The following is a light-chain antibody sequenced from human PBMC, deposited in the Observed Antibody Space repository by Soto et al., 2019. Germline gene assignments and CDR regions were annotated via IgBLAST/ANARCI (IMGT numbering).Light chain of an antibody. CDR3: QQHFSWPPWT. Sequence: PGGRATLSCRASEYVDIYLAWYQQRPGQAPRLLIYDTSKRATGIPARFTGTGSGTDFTLPISSLEPEDFAVYYCQQHFSWPPWTFGQGTKVEIK. V-gene: IGKV3-11*01. CDR1: EYVDIY. J-gene: IGKJ1*01. CDR2: DTS.